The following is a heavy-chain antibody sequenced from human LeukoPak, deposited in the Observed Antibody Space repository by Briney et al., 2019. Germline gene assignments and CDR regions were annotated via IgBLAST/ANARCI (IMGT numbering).Heavy chain of an antibody. CDR2: ISPGSTTI. Sequence: GGSLRLSCAASGFTLSEYYMSWIRQAPGKGLEWVSYISPGSTTIYYADSVKGRFTISRDNAKNSLYLQMNNLRAEDTAIYYCARDSPKNYYYYGMDVCGQGTTVTVSS. V-gene: IGHV3-11*01. CDR1: GFTLSEYY. CDR3: ARDSPKNYYYYGMDV. J-gene: IGHJ6*02.